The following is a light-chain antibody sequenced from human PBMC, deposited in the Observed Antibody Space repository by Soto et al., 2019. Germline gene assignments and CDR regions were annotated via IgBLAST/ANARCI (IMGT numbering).Light chain of an antibody. J-gene: IGKJ5*01. Sequence: DIQMTQSPSTLSASVGDGVTITCRASQSINSWLAWYQQKPGKAPNLLIYKASSLESGVPSRFSGSGSGTEFTLTISSLQPDDFGTYYYQQYNSYPITFGQGTRLEIK. CDR1: QSINSW. CDR3: QQYNSYPIT. CDR2: KAS. V-gene: IGKV1-5*03.